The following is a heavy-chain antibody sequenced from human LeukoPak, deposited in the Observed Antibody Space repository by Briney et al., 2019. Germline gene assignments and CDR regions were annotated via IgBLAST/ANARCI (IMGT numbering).Heavy chain of an antibody. CDR3: VFDSSGYLSRSLPPYFDS. D-gene: IGHD3-22*01. CDR2: IIPIFGTA. J-gene: IGHJ4*02. Sequence: SVKVSCKASGGTFSRYAISWVRQAPGQGLEGMGGIIPIFGTAKYPQKFQGRVTLTTDESTSTAYMELSSLRSEDTAVYYCVFDSSGYLSRSLPPYFDSWGQGTLVTVSS. CDR1: GGTFSRYA. V-gene: IGHV1-69*05.